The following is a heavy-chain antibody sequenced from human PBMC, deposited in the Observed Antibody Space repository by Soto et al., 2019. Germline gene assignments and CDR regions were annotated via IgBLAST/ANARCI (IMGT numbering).Heavy chain of an antibody. CDR3: TRCGIRYHSIGYYLGIDGMDV. CDR1: GGTFNSYA. V-gene: IGHV1-69*12. J-gene: IGHJ6*02. D-gene: IGHD3-22*01. CDR2: TIPMFSTT. Sequence: QVQLVQSGAEVKKPESSVRVSCKASGGTFNSYAITWVRQAPGQGLEWMGGTIPMFSTTNYAEKFQGRVRITADESTNTAYMELSSLRSEDTAVYYCTRCGIRYHSIGYYLGIDGMDVWGQGTTVIVSS.